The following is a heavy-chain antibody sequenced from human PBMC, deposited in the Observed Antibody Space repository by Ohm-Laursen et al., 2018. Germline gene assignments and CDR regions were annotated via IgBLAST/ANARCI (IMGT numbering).Heavy chain of an antibody. J-gene: IGHJ4*02. CDR1: GFTFDDYA. CDR2: ISWNSVTI. D-gene: IGHD3-22*01. Sequence: SLRLSCAASGFTFDDYAMHWVRQAPGKGLEWVSGISWNSVTIVYADSVKGRFTISRDNAKNSLFLQMNSLRAEDTAVHYCAKDIFESSGYYPYYFDLWGQGTLVTVSS. CDR3: AKDIFESSGYYPYYFDL. V-gene: IGHV3-9*01.